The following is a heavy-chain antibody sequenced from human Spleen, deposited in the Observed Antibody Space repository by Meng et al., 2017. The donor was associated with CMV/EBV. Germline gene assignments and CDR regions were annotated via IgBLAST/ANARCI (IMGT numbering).Heavy chain of an antibody. D-gene: IGHD2-2*02. CDR1: GFSFSSYW. V-gene: IGHV3-7*01. CDR3: ARGYCSSTSCYTRSAFDI. Sequence: GESLKISCAASGFSFSSYWMSWVRQAPGKGLEWVANIKEDGSEKYYVDSVKGRFAISRDNSKNTLYLQMNSLRAEDTAVYYCARGYCSSTSCYTRSAFDIWGQGTMVTVSS. J-gene: IGHJ3*02. CDR2: IKEDGSEK.